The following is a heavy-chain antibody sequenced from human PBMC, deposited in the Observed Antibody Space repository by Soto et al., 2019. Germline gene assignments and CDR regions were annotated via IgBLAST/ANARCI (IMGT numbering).Heavy chain of an antibody. Sequence: PGGSLRLSCASSGFTFSSYSMNWVRQAPGKGLEWVSSISSSSSYIYYADSVKGRFTISRDNAENSLYLQMNSLRAEDTAVYYCARGNYDFWSGYFTRPEVYNWFDPWGQGTLVTVSS. CDR1: GFTFSSYS. CDR3: ARGNYDFWSGYFTRPEVYNWFDP. V-gene: IGHV3-21*01. CDR2: ISSSSSYI. J-gene: IGHJ5*02. D-gene: IGHD3-3*01.